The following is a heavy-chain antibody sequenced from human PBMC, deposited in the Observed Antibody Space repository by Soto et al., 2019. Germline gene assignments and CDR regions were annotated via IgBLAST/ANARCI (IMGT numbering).Heavy chain of an antibody. V-gene: IGHV1-69*01. CDR2: IIPIFGTA. CDR3: ARVSNGDYPLLYYYYGMDV. Sequence: QVQLVQSGAEVKEPGSSVKVSCKASGGTFSSYAISWVRQAPGQGLEWMGGIIPIFGTANYAQKFQGRVTITADESTSTAYMELSSLRSEDTAVYYCARVSNGDYPLLYYYYGMDVWGQGTTVTVSS. CDR1: GGTFSSYA. J-gene: IGHJ6*02. D-gene: IGHD4-17*01.